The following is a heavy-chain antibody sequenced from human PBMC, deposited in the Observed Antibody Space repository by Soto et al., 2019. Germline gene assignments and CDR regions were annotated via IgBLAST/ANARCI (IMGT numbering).Heavy chain of an antibody. J-gene: IGHJ3*02. V-gene: IGHV3-33*01. Sequence: AVVSLILSCSASGFTCSSYFIHWFREAPVNWVESVPAICYHLSDKYYADSVKGRFTISRDNSKNTLYVKMNSLRAEHTGVYYSARDGDEKYCYDSSSIWDDFDIWGQGTMVT. D-gene: IGHD3-22*01. CDR1: GFTCSSYF. CDR2: ICYHLSDK. CDR3: ARDGDEKYCYDSSSIWDDFDI.